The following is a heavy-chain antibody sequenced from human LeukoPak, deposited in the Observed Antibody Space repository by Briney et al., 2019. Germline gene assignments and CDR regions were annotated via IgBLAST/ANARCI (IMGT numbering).Heavy chain of an antibody. CDR2: IYRSGST. CDR1: GYSISNGYY. J-gene: IGHJ6*03. Sequence: KPSETLSLTCTVSGYSISNGYYCDWIRQPPGRGLEWIGNIYRSGSTSYNPSLKSRVTISVDTSKNQFSLKLSSVTAADTAVYYCAREQQLAYYYYYMDVWGKGTTVTVSS. D-gene: IGHD6-13*01. V-gene: IGHV4-38-2*02. CDR3: AREQQLAYYYYYMDV.